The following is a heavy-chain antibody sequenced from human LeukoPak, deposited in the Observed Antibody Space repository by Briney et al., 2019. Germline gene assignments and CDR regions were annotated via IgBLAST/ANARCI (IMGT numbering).Heavy chain of an antibody. CDR1: GLTFSNYA. V-gene: IGHV3-23*01. Sequence: PGGSLRLSCAASGLTFSNYAMTWVRQAPGKGLEWASGISGGGGSTYYADSVKGRFTISRDNSKNTLDLQMNSLRAEDTAVYYCAKGQGYGGDACFDYWGQGTLVTVSS. CDR2: ISGGGGST. J-gene: IGHJ4*02. D-gene: IGHD2-21*02. CDR3: AKGQGYGGDACFDY.